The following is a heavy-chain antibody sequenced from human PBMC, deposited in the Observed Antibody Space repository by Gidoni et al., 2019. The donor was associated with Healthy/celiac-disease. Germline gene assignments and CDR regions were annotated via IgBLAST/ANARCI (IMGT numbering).Heavy chain of an antibody. D-gene: IGHD1-26*01. CDR1: GFTFDDYA. V-gene: IGHV3-43*02. J-gene: IGHJ4*02. CDR3: AKDMGLLELLLFDY. CDR2: ISGDGGST. Sequence: EVQLVESGGGVVQPGGSLRLSCAASGFTFDDYAMHWVRQAPGKGLEWVSLISGDGGSTYYADSVKGRFTISRDNSKNSLYLQMNSLRTEDTALYYCAKDMGLLELLLFDYWGQGTLVTVSS.